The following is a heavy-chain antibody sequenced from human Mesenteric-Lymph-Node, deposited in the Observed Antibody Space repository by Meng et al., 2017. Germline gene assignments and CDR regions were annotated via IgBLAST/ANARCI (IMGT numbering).Heavy chain of an antibody. Sequence: VQPKESGPGLVEPSPTRSLTCTVPGGSMSSGNYYWSWIRQPPGKGLEWIGYIHHSGSAYYNPSLKSRVSISVDTSKNQFSLKLSSVTAVDTAVYYCARKRDGYNPFDDWGQGTLVTVSS. V-gene: IGHV4-30-4*01. CDR3: ARKRDGYNPFDD. J-gene: IGHJ4*02. CDR1: GGSMSSGNYY. D-gene: IGHD5-24*01. CDR2: IHHSGSA.